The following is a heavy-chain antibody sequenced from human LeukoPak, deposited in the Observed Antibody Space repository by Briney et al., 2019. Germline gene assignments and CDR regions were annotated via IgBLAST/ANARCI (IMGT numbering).Heavy chain of an antibody. D-gene: IGHD3-22*01. CDR1: GGSISSYY. CDR3: ARRPTYDSSGYYSGQYYFDY. J-gene: IGHJ4*02. V-gene: IGHV4-4*07. CDR2: IYTSGST. Sequence: SETLSLTCTVSGGSISSYYWSWIRQPPGKGLEWIGRIYTSGSTNYNPSLKSRVTMSVDTSKNQFSLKLSSVTAADTAVYYCARRPTYDSSGYYSGQYYFDYWGQGTLVTVSS.